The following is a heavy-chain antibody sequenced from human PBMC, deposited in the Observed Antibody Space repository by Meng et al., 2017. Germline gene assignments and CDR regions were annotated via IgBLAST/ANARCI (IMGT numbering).Heavy chain of an antibody. CDR3: ARGRSGTWPWYFDL. Sequence: LQQGSLGCLKPSVTLPLPCAGDGGSFSGYYWSWIRPPPGKGLEWIGEINHSGSTNYNPSLKSRVTISVDTSKNQFSLKLSSVTAADTAVYYCARGRSGTWPWYFDLWGRGTLVTVSS. V-gene: IGHV4-34*01. J-gene: IGHJ2*01. CDR1: GGSFSGYY. D-gene: IGHD1-1*01. CDR2: INHSGST.